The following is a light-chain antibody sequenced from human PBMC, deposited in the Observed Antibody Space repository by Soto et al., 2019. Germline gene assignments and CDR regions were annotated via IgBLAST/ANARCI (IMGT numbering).Light chain of an antibody. CDR1: QTISND. CDR2: GAS. CDR3: QQTNKWPPGT. Sequence: EVVMTQSPATVSVSPGEGVTLSCRARQTISNDLAWYQQKPGQAPRLLINGASTRATGVPARFSGGGSGTEFTLTISSLQSEDFACYYCQQTNKWPPGTFGGGTKVEIK. J-gene: IGKJ4*01. V-gene: IGKV3-15*01.